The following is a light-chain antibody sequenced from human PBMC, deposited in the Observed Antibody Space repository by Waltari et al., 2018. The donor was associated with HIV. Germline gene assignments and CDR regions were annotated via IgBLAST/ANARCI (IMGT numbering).Light chain of an antibody. CDR2: ANT. CDR1: SSNLGAGYG. V-gene: IGLV1-40*01. CDR3: QSYDSSLSEGV. Sequence: QSALTQPPSVSGAPGQRVTISCTGSSSNLGAGYGVNWYQQYPGAAPKLLIFANTNRPSGVPDRFSGSKSGTSASLAITGVQAEDEAVYYCQSYDSSLSEGVFGGGTKLAVL. J-gene: IGLJ3*02.